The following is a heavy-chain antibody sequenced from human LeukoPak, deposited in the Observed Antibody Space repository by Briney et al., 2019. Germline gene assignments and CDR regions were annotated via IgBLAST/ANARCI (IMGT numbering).Heavy chain of an antibody. CDR2: IYHSGST. CDR3: ARGLTMIRGVRPFDY. D-gene: IGHD3-10*01. Sequence: SETLSLTCAVSGGSISSSNWWSWVRQPPGKGLEWIGEIYHSGSTNYNPSLKSRVTISVDKSKNQFSLKLSSVTVADTAVYYCARGLTMIRGVRPFDYWGQGTLVTVSS. CDR1: GGSISSSNW. V-gene: IGHV4-4*02. J-gene: IGHJ4*02.